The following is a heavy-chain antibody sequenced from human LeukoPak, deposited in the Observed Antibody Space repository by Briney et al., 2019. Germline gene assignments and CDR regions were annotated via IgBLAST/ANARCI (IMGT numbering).Heavy chain of an antibody. CDR1: GGTFSSYA. Sequence: SVKVSCKASGGTFSSYAISWVRQAPGQGLEWMGGIIPIFGTANYAQKFQGRVTITTDESTSTAYMELSSLRSEDTAVYYCARGYHYDSSGSYYFDYWGQGTLVTVSS. J-gene: IGHJ4*02. D-gene: IGHD3-22*01. CDR3: ARGYHYDSSGSYYFDY. V-gene: IGHV1-69*05. CDR2: IIPIFGTA.